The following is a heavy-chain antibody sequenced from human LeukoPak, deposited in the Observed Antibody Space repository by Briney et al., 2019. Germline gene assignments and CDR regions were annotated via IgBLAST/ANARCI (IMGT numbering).Heavy chain of an antibody. V-gene: IGHV3-74*01. CDR1: EFTFSAYW. D-gene: IGHD3-10*01. J-gene: IGHJ4*02. CDR2: INGDGSST. Sequence: PGGSLRLSCAASEFTFSAYWMHWVRQVPGKGLVWVSRINGDGSSTSYADSVKGRFTISRDNAKNTLYLQMNTLRAEDTAVYYCARDCCASGSLDYWGQGALVTVSS. CDR3: ARDCCASGSLDY.